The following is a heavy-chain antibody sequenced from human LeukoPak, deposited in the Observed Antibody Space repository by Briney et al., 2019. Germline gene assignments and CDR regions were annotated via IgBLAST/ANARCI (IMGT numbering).Heavy chain of an antibody. Sequence: SQTLSLTCAISGDSVSSNSAAWNWIRQSPSRGLEWLGRTYYRSKWYNDYAVSVKSRITINPDTSKNHFSLQLNSVTPQDTAVCYCASALYGDTYYYCGMVVWGKGTTVTVSS. CDR1: GDSVSSNSAA. D-gene: IGHD4-17*01. V-gene: IGHV6-1*01. J-gene: IGHJ6*04. CDR3: ASALYGDTYYYCGMVV. CDR2: TYYRSKWYN.